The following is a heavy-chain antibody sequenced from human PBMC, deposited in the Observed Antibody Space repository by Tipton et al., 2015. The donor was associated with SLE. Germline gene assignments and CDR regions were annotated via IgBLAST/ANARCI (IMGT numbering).Heavy chain of an antibody. CDR3: ARVPYSSGWTRWAFDC. CDR1: GGSFSGYY. J-gene: IGHJ3*01. D-gene: IGHD6-19*01. Sequence: TLSLTCAVYGGSFSGYYWSWIRQPPGKGLEWIGEINHSGSTNYNPSLKSRVTISVDTSKNQFSLKLSSVTAADTAVYYCARVPYSSGWTRWAFDCWGQGTIVTVSS. V-gene: IGHV4-34*01. CDR2: INHSGST.